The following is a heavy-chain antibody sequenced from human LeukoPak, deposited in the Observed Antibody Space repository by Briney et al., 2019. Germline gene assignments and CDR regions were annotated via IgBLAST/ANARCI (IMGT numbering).Heavy chain of an antibody. CDR3: ARTYSPQLEYFDL. CDR1: GGSISSSSYY. Sequence: SETLSLTCTVSGGSISSSSYYWGWIRQPPGKGLEWIGSIYYSGSTYYNPSLKSRVTISVDTSKNQFSLKLSSVTAADTAVYYCARTYSPQLEYFDLWGRGTLVTVSS. V-gene: IGHV4-39*07. J-gene: IGHJ2*01. CDR2: IYYSGST. D-gene: IGHD2-21*01.